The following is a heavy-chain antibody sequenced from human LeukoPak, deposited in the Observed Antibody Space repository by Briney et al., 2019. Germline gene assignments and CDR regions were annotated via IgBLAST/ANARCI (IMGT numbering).Heavy chain of an antibody. CDR1: GFTFSNYI. CDR2: IIENGSNQ. D-gene: IGHD5-18*01. CDR3: AKLGEGGYSYDYLPYYFDY. J-gene: IGHJ4*02. V-gene: IGHV3-30*04. Sequence: PGGSLRLSCAASGFTFSNYIMHWVRQAPGKGLDWVAVIIENGSNQYYADSVKGRFSISRDNSKDTLYLQMNSLRPEDTAVYYCAKLGEGGYSYDYLPYYFDYWGQGTLVTVSS.